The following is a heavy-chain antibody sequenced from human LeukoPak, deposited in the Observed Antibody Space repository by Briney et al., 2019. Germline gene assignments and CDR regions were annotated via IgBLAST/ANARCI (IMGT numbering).Heavy chain of an antibody. CDR1: GFTFSSSR. Sequence: PGGSLRLSCAASGFTFSSSRMSWLRQAPGKGLEGVANINQVGTEKYYVDSVKGRFTISRDNAKNSLYLQMNSLRAEDTAVYYCARGGKDKYCSSMTCPFFDYWGQGTLVTVSS. D-gene: IGHD2-2*01. V-gene: IGHV3-7*01. CDR2: INQVGTEK. CDR3: ARGGKDKYCSSMTCPFFDY. J-gene: IGHJ4*02.